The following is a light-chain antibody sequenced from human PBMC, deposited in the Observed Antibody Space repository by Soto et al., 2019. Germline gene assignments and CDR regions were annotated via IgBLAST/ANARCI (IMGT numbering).Light chain of an antibody. CDR3: SSYTTNHTLVI. CDR2: DVS. V-gene: IGLV2-14*03. Sequence: QSALTQSASVSGSPGQSITISCTGTSSDIGDYDYVSWYQHHPGKVPKLMIYDVSNRPSGVSDRFSGSKSGNTASLTISGLHAEDEADYYCSSYTTNHTLVIFGGGTKLTVL. CDR1: SSDIGDYDY. J-gene: IGLJ2*01.